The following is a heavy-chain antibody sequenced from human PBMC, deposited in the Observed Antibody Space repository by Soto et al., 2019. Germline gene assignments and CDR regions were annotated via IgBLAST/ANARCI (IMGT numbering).Heavy chain of an antibody. CDR3: ARVSGTYYYDSSGYSPPYYYYGMDV. J-gene: IGHJ6*02. CDR2: IIPIFGTA. D-gene: IGHD3-22*01. V-gene: IGHV1-69*01. Sequence: QVQLVQSGAEAKKPGSSVKLSCKASGGTISSYAISWVRQAPGQGLEWMGGIIPIFGTANYAQKFQGRVTITADESTSTAYMELSSLRSEDTAVYYCARVSGTYYYDSSGYSPPYYYYGMDVWGQGTTVTVSS. CDR1: GGTISSYA.